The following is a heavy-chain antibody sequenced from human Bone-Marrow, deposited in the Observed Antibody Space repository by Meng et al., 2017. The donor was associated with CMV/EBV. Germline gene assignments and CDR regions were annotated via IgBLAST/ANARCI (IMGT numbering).Heavy chain of an antibody. D-gene: IGHD4-11*01. CDR3: ARVPTTMAHDFDY. Sequence: HVLRPLRRAGLLKPYDNLVLTCVVPARSFSHYYLSLIRQPPGKGLGWCGEINHSRSTNYNPPLESRATISVDTSQNSLSLKLSSVTAADSAVYCCARVPTTMAHDFDYWGQGTLVTVSS. V-gene: IGHV4-34*02. J-gene: IGHJ4*02. CDR2: INHSRST. CDR1: ARSFSHYY.